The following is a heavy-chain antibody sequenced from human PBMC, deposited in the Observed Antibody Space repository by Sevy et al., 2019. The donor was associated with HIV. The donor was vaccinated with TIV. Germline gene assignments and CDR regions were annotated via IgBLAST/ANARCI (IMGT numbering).Heavy chain of an antibody. CDR2: FDPEDGEK. Sequence: ASVKVSCQVSGYTLTDLSMHWVGQAPGEGLEWMGCFDPEDGEKIYQQKFQGRVTMTEDTSTDPAYMELSSLGSDDTAVDYCATTHSRKIVGATRGYYYWRDGRGKGSSVT. D-gene: IGHD1-26*01. J-gene: IGHJ6*03. V-gene: IGHV1-24*01. CDR3: ATTHSRKIVGATRGYYYWRDG. CDR1: GYTLTDLS.